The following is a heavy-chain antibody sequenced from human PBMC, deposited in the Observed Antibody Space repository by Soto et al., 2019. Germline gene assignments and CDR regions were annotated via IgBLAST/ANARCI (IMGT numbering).Heavy chain of an antibody. V-gene: IGHV3-30-3*01. CDR3: ARSWGDYSSSWYGHFDY. J-gene: IGHJ4*02. CDR1: GFTFSSYA. D-gene: IGHD6-13*01. Sequence: VQLVESGGGVVQPGRSLRLSCAASGFTFSSYAMHWVRQAPGKGLEWVAVISYDGSNKYYADSVKGRFTISRDNSKNTLYLQMNSLRAEDTAVYYCARSWGDYSSSWYGHFDYWGQGTLVTVSS. CDR2: ISYDGSNK.